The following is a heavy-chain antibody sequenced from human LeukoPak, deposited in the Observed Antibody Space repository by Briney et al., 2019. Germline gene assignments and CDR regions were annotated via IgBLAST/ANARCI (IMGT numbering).Heavy chain of an antibody. CDR2: IYYSGST. CDR1: GGSISSYY. J-gene: IGHJ5*02. D-gene: IGHD1-26*01. V-gene: IGHV4-59*01. CDR3: ARGGIVAPNWFDP. Sequence: PSETLSLTCTVSGGSISSYYWSWIRQPPGKGLEWIGYIYYSGSTNYNPSLKSRVTISVDTSKNQFSLKLSSVTAADTAVYYCARGGIVAPNWFDPWGQGTLVAVSS.